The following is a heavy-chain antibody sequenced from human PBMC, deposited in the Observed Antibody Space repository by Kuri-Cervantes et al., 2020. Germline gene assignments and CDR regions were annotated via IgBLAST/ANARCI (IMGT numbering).Heavy chain of an antibody. CDR3: ARVDCRGYTCYVPSHGFDI. CDR1: GFTFSSYA. D-gene: IGHD2-15*01. J-gene: IGHJ3*02. V-gene: IGHV3-7*01. Sequence: GESLKISCAASGFTFSSYAMSWVRQAPGKGLEWVANIKQDGSEKYYVDSVKGRFTISRDNAKNSLYLQMNSLRAEDTAVYYCARVDCRGYTCYVPSHGFDIWGQGTMVTVSS. CDR2: IKQDGSEK.